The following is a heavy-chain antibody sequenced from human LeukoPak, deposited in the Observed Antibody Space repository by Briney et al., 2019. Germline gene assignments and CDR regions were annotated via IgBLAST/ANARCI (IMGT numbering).Heavy chain of an antibody. D-gene: IGHD3-22*01. CDR2: IKQDGSEK. Sequence: GGSLRLSCAASGFTFSSYWMSWVRQAPGKGLEWVANIKQDGSEKYYVDSVKGRFTISRDNAKNSLYLQMNSLRAEGTAVYYCARGSYYYDSSGYCIFDYWGQGTLVTVSS. V-gene: IGHV3-7*01. CDR3: ARGSYYYDSSGYCIFDY. CDR1: GFTFSSYW. J-gene: IGHJ4*02.